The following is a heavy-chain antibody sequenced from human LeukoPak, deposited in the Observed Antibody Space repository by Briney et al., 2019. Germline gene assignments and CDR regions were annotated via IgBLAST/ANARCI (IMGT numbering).Heavy chain of an antibody. J-gene: IGHJ4*02. CDR1: GFTFSSYW. CDR3: ARDNYDTGGYYFD. V-gene: IGHV3-48*03. D-gene: IGHD3-22*01. CDR2: ISSGGDTT. Sequence: GGSLRLSCAASGFTFSSYWMNWVRQAPGKGLDWVSYISSGGDTTYYADSVKGRFTISRDNAKNSLYLQMNSLRAEDTAVYYCARDNYDTGGYYFDWGQGTLVTVSS.